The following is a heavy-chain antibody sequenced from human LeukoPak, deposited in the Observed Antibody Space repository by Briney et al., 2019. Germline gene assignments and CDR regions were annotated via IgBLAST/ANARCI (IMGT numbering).Heavy chain of an antibody. V-gene: IGHV3-30*02. CDR1: GFTFSSYG. CDR2: IRYDGSNK. D-gene: IGHD3-10*01. CDR3: AKDRRHMVRGSYWHWFDP. Sequence: GGSLRLSCAASGFTFSSYGMHWVRQAPGKGLEWVAFIRYDGSNKYYADSVKGRFTISRDNSKNTLYLQMNSLRAEDTAVYYCAKDRRHMVRGSYWHWFDPWGQGTLVTVSS. J-gene: IGHJ5*02.